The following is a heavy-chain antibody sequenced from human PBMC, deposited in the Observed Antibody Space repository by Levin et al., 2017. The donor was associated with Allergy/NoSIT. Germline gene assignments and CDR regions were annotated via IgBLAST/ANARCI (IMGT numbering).Heavy chain of an antibody. V-gene: IGHV1-2*06. D-gene: IGHD4-17*01. CDR1: GYTFTGYY. CDR2: INPNSGGT. J-gene: IGHJ3*02. CDR3: ARVPPWTVKDAFDI. Sequence: ASVKVSCKASGYTFTGYYMHWVRQAPGQGLEWMGRINPNSGGTNYAQKFQGRVTMTRDTSISTAYMELSRLRSDDTAVYYCARVPPWTVKDAFDIWGQGTMVTVSS.